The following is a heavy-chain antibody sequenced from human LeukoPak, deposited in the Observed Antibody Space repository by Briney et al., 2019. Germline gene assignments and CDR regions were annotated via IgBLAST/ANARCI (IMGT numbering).Heavy chain of an antibody. CDR2: INPNSGGT. V-gene: IGHV1-2*02. CDR1: GYTFSGYY. J-gene: IGHJ4*02. D-gene: IGHD2-15*01. Sequence: ASVKASCKASGYTFSGYYMYWVRQAPGQRLEWMGWINPNSGGTNYAQKFQGRVTMTRDTSISTAYMELSRLRSDDTAVYYCARLPCGSCSLDYWGQGTLVTVSS. CDR3: ARLPCGSCSLDY.